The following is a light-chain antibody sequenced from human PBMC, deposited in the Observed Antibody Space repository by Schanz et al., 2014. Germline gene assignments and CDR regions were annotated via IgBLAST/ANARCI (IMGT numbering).Light chain of an antibody. CDR3: SSYAGSINWV. CDR2: EGT. CDR1: SSDVGSYNL. V-gene: IGLV2-14*02. J-gene: IGLJ3*02. Sequence: QSALTQPASVSGSPGQSITISCTGTSSDVGSYNLVSWYQQHPDKAPKLIIYEGTKRPSGVSNRFSGSKSGNTASLIVSGLQAEDEADYYCSSYAGSINWVFGGGTKLTVL.